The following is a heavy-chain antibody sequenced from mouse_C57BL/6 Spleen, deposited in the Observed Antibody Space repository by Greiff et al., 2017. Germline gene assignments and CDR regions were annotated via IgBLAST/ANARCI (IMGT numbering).Heavy chain of an antibody. CDR1: GYTFTAYY. V-gene: IGHV1-76*01. CDR2: IYPGSGNT. CDR3: ARAGCYGSSDWYFDV. D-gene: IGHD1-1*01. Sequence: QVQLQQSGAELVRPGASVKLSCKASGYTFTAYYINWVKQRPGQGLEWIARIYPGSGNTDYNEKFKGKATLTAEKSSSTAYMQLSSLTSEDSAVYFCARAGCYGSSDWYFDVWGTGTTVIVSS. J-gene: IGHJ1*03.